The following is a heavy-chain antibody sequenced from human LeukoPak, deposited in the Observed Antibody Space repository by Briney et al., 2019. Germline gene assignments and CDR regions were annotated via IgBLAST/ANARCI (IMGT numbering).Heavy chain of an antibody. CDR1: GFTFSRYW. CDR2: IKQDGTEK. Sequence: GGSLRLSCAASGFTFSRYWMNWVRQAPGKGLEGVANIKQDGTEKFYVDSVKGRFTISRDNAKNSLYLQMNSLRAEDTAVYYCAKEGAYPIITYDSWGQGTLVAVSS. CDR3: AKEGAYPIITYDS. J-gene: IGHJ5*01. V-gene: IGHV3-7*01. D-gene: IGHD3-10*01.